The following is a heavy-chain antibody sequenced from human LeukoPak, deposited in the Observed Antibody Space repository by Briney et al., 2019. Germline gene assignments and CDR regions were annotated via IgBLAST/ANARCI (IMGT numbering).Heavy chain of an antibody. J-gene: IGHJ4*02. Sequence: PGKSLRLSCATSGFTFRNYVMHWVRQAPGKGLEWLALLSSDGTNDYYADSVRGRFTIHRDNFRNTLYLQMNRLRVEDAALYYCARAPVTSCRGAFCYPFDLWGQGVLVTVSS. CDR2: LSSDGTND. CDR3: ARAPVTSCRGAFCYPFDL. V-gene: IGHV3-33*05. CDR1: GFTFRNYV. D-gene: IGHD2-21*01.